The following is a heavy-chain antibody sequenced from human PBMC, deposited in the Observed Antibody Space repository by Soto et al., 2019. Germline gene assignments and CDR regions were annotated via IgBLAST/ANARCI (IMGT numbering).Heavy chain of an antibody. CDR1: GTSLNGYY. V-gene: IGHV4-34*01. D-gene: IGHD1-26*01. J-gene: IGHJ4*02. CDR2: INHSGHT. Sequence: RSEFLSLTCSLYGTSLNGYYWSSIRQPPLNASEWIGEINHSGHTNYNPSLKTRLTISVDTSKNQLFLNLSSVAAADTAMHHCARHHVRCRTIAGAAEFWGQGTLPTDSS. CDR3: ARHHVRCRTIAGAAEF.